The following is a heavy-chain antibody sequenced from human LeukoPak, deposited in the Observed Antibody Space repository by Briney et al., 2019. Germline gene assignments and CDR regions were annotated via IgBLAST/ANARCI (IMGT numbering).Heavy chain of an antibody. CDR2: ISRGVNTI. V-gene: IGHV3-48*03. J-gene: IGHJ6*01. CDR3: ARDREAAYSYGMDV. CDR1: GFIFSDYE. Sequence: PGGSLRLSCAASGFIFSDYEVNCVREARGEGREWLSHISRGVNTIYYADSVEGRFTISRDSAGNSVYLQMNSLTVEDTAVYYCARDREAAYSYGMDVWGQGTPVTVSS. D-gene: IGHD5-24*01.